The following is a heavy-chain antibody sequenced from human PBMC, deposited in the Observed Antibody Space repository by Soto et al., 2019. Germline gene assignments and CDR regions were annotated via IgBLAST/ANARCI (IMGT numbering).Heavy chain of an antibody. D-gene: IGHD5-18*01. CDR1: GGTFSSYA. Sequence: QVQLVQSGAEVKKPGSSVKVSCKASGGTFSSYAISWARQSPGQGLEWMGGIIPIFGTANYVQKFQGRFTLTADKATSTAYIELSSLRSEDTAVYYCARYRGGYRYCRPYWYFDLWGRGTLVTVSS. CDR3: ARYRGGYRYCRPYWYFDL. CDR2: IIPIFGTA. V-gene: IGHV1-69*06. J-gene: IGHJ2*01.